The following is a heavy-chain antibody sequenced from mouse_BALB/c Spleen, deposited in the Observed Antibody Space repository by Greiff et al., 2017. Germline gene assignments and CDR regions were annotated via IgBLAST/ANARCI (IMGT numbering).Heavy chain of an antibody. Sequence: EVKLMESGGGLVQPGGSLKLSCAASGFTFSSYAMSWVRQTPEKRLEWVASISSGGSTYYPDSVKGRFTISRDNARNILYLQMSSLRSEDTAMYYCARGLNYGSSSWCAYWGQGTLVTVSA. CDR3: ARGLNYGSSSWCAY. V-gene: IGHV5-6-5*01. J-gene: IGHJ3*01. CDR2: ISSGGST. D-gene: IGHD1-1*01. CDR1: GFTFSSYA.